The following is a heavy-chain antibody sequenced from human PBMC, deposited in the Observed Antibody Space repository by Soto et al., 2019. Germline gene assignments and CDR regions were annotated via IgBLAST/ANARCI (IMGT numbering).Heavy chain of an antibody. V-gene: IGHV3-23*01. D-gene: IGHD6-19*01. J-gene: IGHJ4*02. CDR1: GFAFSSSV. CDR3: VKSRAGDFDY. Sequence: EVQLLESVGDLVQPGGSLRLSCAASGFAFSSSVMGWVRQAPGKGLEWVSTITVRGDGTFYADSVKGRFSISRDNSENTLSLQMNSLRPDDTATYYCVKSRAGDFDYWGQGTLVTVSS. CDR2: ITVRGDGT.